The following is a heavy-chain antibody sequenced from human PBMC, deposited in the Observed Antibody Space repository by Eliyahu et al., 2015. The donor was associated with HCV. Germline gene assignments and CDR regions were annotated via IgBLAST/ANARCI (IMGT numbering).Heavy chain of an antibody. CDR3: ATSLIGTTGAFDV. V-gene: IGHV3-48*01. CDR2: XSSSSSFI. Sequence: VXLMESGGXLVQPGGSXRLSCAASGLTFSTXTMNWVRQAPGKGLEGISNXSSSSSFIYYVDSVKGRFTISRDNAKNSLYLQINSLRIEDTAIXYCATSLIGTTGAFDVWGQGTMVTVSS. CDR1: GLTFSTXT. D-gene: IGHD1-7*01. J-gene: IGHJ3*01.